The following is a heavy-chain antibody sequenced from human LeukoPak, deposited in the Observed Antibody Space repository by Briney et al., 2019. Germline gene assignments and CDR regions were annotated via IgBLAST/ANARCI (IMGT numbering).Heavy chain of an antibody. CDR3: ARAPRGAAADAFDI. J-gene: IGHJ3*02. V-gene: IGHV4-59*01. CDR2: IYYSGST. Sequence: GSLRLSCAASGFIFSSFWMSWIRQPPGKGLEWIGYIYYSGSTNYNPSLKSRVTISVDTSKNQFSLKLSSVTAADTAVYYCARAPRGAAADAFDIWGQGTMVTVSS. CDR1: GFIFSSFW. D-gene: IGHD2-2*01.